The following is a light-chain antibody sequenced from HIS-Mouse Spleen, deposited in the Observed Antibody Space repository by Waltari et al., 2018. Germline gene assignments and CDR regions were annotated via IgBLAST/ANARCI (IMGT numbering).Light chain of an antibody. CDR2: DVS. CDR3: SSYTSSSTLV. CDR1: SSDVGGYNY. Sequence: QSALTQPASVSGSPGQSITISCTGTSSDVGGYNYVSWYQQHPGKAPILMISDVSNRPSGVSNRFSGSKSGNTASLTISGLQAEDEADYYCSSYTSSSTLVFGGGTKLTVL. V-gene: IGLV2-14*03. J-gene: IGLJ2*01.